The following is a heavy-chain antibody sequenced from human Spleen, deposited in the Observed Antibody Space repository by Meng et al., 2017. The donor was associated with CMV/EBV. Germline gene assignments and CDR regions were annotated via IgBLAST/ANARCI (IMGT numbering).Heavy chain of an antibody. CDR1: GFTFTKYD. V-gene: IGHV3-23*01. Sequence: SGFTFTKYDMKWVRQAPGKGLEWVSGIRGRGGSPYYADSVKGRFSISRDNSNNMLYLEMNSLRVEDTATYYCVKDDSTSWYSTWFDPWGQGTLVTVSS. D-gene: IGHD2-2*01. J-gene: IGHJ5*02. CDR3: VKDDSTSWYSTWFDP. CDR2: IRGRGGSP.